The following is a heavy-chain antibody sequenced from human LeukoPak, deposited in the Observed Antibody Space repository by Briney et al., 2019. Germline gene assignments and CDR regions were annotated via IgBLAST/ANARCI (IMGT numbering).Heavy chain of an antibody. J-gene: IGHJ4*02. CDR3: ARSSGYDIILDY. CDR2: INHSGST. Sequence: SSETLSLTCAVYGGSFSGYYWSWIRQPPGKGLEWIGEINHSGSTNYNPSLKSRVTISVDTSKNQFSLKLSSVTAADTAVYYCARSSGYDIILDYWGQGTLVTVSS. D-gene: IGHD5-12*01. V-gene: IGHV4-34*01. CDR1: GGSFSGYY.